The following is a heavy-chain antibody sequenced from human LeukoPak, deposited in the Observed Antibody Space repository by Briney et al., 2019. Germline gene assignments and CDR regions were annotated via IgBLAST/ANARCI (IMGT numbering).Heavy chain of an antibody. CDR2: ISRSSDYI. D-gene: IGHD3-9*01. CDR3: ARGGIRYFDWLLYPLYYFDY. J-gene: IGHJ4*02. CDR1: GFTFSSYS. V-gene: IGHV3-21*01. Sequence: PGGSLRLSCAASGFTFSSYSMNWVRQAPGKALEWVSSISRSSDYIYYADSVKGRFTISRDNAKNSLYLQMNSLRAEDTAVYYCARGGIRYFDWLLYPLYYFDYWGQGTLVTVSS.